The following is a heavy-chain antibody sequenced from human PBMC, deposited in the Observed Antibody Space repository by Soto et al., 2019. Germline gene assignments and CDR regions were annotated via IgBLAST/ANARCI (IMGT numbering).Heavy chain of an antibody. CDR3: ARADYGDDINWFDP. V-gene: IGHV1-69*02. D-gene: IGHD4-17*01. CDR1: GGTFSSYT. J-gene: IGHJ5*02. Sequence: QVQLVQSGAEVKKPGSSVKVSCKASGGTFSSYTISWVRQAPGQGLEWMGRIIPILGIANYAQKFQGRVTITADKSTSTAYMELSSLRSEDTAVYYCARADYGDDINWFDPWGQGTLVTVSS. CDR2: IIPILGIA.